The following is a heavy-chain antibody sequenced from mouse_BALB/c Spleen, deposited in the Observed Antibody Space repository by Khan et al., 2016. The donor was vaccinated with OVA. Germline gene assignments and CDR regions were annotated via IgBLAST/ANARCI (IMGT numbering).Heavy chain of an antibody. CDR1: GDSITTGY. V-gene: IGHV3-8*02. D-gene: IGHD2-14*01. J-gene: IGHJ3*01. CDR2: IIYTGYT. CDR3: GRSTYRYAFDY. Sequence: VQLKESGPSLVKPSQTLSLTCSVTGDSITTGYWNWIRKFPGNKLEYMGYIIYTGYTYYNPSLKSRISITRHTSNNQYYLQLNSVTDEDTATYYCGRSTYRYAFDYWGQGTLVTVSA.